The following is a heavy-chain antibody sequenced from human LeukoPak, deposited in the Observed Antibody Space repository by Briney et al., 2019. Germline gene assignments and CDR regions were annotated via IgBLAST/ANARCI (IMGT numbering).Heavy chain of an antibody. CDR2: ITSSGGTT. D-gene: IGHD2-2*01. V-gene: IGHV3-48*03. J-gene: IGHJ4*02. CDR3: ARGPFQLLPFDY. CDR1: GFTFSVYE. Sequence: PGGSLRLSCAASGFTFSVYEMNWVRQAPGRGLEWVSYITSSGGTTHYTDSVKGRFTISRDNAKTSLYLQMNSLRAEDTAVYYCARGPFQLLPFDYWGQGTLVTVSS.